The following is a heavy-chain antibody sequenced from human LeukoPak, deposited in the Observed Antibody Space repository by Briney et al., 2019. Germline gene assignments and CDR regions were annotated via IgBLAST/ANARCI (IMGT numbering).Heavy chain of an antibody. CDR3: SREDY. CDR1: GYTFTGYY. Sequence: ASVKVSCKASGYTFTGYYFHWVRQAPGQGLEWMGWINAHSGATVYAQNFQGRVSVTRDTSISTVYMELSGLTSDDTAVYYCSREDYWGKGTLVTVSS. CDR2: INAHSGAT. V-gene: IGHV1-2*02. J-gene: IGHJ4*02.